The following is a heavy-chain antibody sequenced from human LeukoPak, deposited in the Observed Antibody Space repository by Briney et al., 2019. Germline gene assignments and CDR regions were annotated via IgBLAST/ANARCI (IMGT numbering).Heavy chain of an antibody. V-gene: IGHV3-9*01. CDR3: ARRITIFGGDWFDP. Sequence: HPGGSLRLSCVASGFPFDEYAMHWVRQAPGKGLEWVSAISWSSGNIDYADSVKGRFTISRDNAKNSLYLQMNSLRAEDTAVYYCARRITIFGGDWFDPWGQGTLVTVSS. CDR1: GFPFDEYA. J-gene: IGHJ5*02. D-gene: IGHD3-3*01. CDR2: ISWSSGNI.